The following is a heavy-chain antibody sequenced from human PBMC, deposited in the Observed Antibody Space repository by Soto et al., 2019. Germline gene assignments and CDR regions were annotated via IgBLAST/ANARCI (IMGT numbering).Heavy chain of an antibody. V-gene: IGHV1-18*01. CDR3: AREAKEDYDFWSGYSAVGGMDV. D-gene: IGHD3-3*01. J-gene: IGHJ6*02. Sequence: GASVKVSCKASGYTFTSYGISWVRQAPGQGLEWMGWISAYNGNTNYAQKLQGRVTMTTDTSTSTAYMELRSLRSDDTAVYYCAREAKEDYDFWSGYSAVGGMDVWGQGTTVTVSS. CDR2: ISAYNGNT. CDR1: GYTFTSYG.